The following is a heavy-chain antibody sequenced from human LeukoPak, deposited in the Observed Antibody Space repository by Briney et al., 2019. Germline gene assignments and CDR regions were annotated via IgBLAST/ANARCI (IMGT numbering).Heavy chain of an antibody. D-gene: IGHD1-26*01. CDR2: ISSGSSTI. V-gene: IGHV3-48*02. Sequence: PGGSLRLSCAASGITFNTYSMSWVRQAPGKGLEWVSYISSGSSTIYYADSVKGRFTISRDNAKNSLYLQMNSLRDEDTVVYYCLSGNYYFDYWGQGTLLTVSS. J-gene: IGHJ4*02. CDR3: LSGNYYFDY. CDR1: GITFNTYS.